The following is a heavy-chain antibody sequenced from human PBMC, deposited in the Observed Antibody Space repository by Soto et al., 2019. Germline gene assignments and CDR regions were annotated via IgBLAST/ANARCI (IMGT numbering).Heavy chain of an antibody. J-gene: IGHJ6*02. V-gene: IGHV4-34*01. D-gene: IGHD2-2*01. CDR1: GGSFSGYY. CDR3: ASPSRFYYYYGMDV. Sequence: KPSETLSLTCAVYGGSFSGYYWSWIRQPPGKGLEWIGEINHSGSTNYNPSLKSRVTISVDTSKNQFSLKLSSVTAADTAVYYCASPSRFYYYYGMDVWGQGTTVTVSS. CDR2: INHSGST.